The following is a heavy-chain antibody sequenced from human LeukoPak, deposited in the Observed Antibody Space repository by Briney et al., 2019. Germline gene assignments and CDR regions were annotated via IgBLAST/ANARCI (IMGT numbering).Heavy chain of an antibody. D-gene: IGHD5-24*01. CDR3: AKDGGLHLYYYYNYMDI. V-gene: IGHV3-30*02. J-gene: IGHJ6*03. CDR2: IRYDGSYE. Sequence: PGGSLRLSCAASGFTFNSYGMYWVRQAPGKGLEWVAFIRYDGSYEYYGDSVKGRFTISRDNSKTTLYLQMNSLRSEDTAVYYCAKDGGLHLYYYYNYMDIWGKGTTVTVSS. CDR1: GFTFNSYG.